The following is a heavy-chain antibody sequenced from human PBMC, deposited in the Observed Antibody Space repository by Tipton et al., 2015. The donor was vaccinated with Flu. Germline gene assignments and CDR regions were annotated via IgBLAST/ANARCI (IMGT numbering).Heavy chain of an antibody. Sequence: SLRLSCAASGFSFSGYEMNWVRQAPGKGLEWVSLISPSGPTRYYADSVKGRISISRDNAKNELYLELNSLRAEDTAVYYCARGFILLCDYWGQGALVIVSP. CDR3: ARGFILLCDY. J-gene: IGHJ4*02. V-gene: IGHV3-48*03. CDR2: ISPSGPTR. CDR1: GFSFSGYE. D-gene: IGHD3-16*01.